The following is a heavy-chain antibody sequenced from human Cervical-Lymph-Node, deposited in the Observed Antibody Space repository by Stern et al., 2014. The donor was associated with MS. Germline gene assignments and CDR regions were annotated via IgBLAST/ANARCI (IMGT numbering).Heavy chain of an antibody. Sequence: QVQLQESGPGLVKPSQTLSLTCAVTGGSISSAEYYWSWIRQSPGKGLEWIGYIHNSGTTYYNPSLQRRVTISIDTSKNQFSLKLRSVTAADTAVYYCSRDADGYSLVFGYWGRGTLVTVSS. CDR2: IHNSGTT. D-gene: IGHD5-24*01. CDR1: GGSISSAEYY. CDR3: SRDADGYSLVFGY. V-gene: IGHV4-30-4*01. J-gene: IGHJ4*02.